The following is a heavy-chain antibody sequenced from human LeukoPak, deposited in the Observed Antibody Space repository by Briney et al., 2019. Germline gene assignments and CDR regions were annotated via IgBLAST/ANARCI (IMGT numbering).Heavy chain of an antibody. D-gene: IGHD3-10*01. CDR1: GYTFTSYD. J-gene: IGHJ4*02. V-gene: IGHV1-8*03. CDR2: MNPNSGNT. CDR3: ARVQGVRGVLPSY. Sequence: ASVKVSCKASGYTFTSYDINWVRQATGQGLEWMGWMNPNSGNTGYAQKFQGRVTITRNTSISTAYMELSSLRSEDTAVYYCARVQGVRGVLPSYWGQGTLVTVSS.